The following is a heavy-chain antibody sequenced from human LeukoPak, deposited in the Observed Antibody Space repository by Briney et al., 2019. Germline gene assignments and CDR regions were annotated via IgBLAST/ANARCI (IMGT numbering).Heavy chain of an antibody. CDR1: GFTFSSYE. Sequence: QSGGSLRLSCAASGFTFSSYEMNWVRQAPGKGLEWVSYISSSGSTIYYADSVKGRFTISRDNAKNSLYLQMNSLRAEDTAVYYCASFPYSSSSSVDYWGQGTLVTVSS. D-gene: IGHD6-6*01. CDR3: ASFPYSSSSSVDY. CDR2: ISSSGSTI. J-gene: IGHJ4*02. V-gene: IGHV3-48*03.